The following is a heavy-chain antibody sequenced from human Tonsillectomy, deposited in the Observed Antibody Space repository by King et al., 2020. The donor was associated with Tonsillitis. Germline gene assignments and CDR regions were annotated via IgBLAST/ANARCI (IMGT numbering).Heavy chain of an antibody. D-gene: IGHD3-10*01. V-gene: IGHV3-30*18. CDR2: ISSDGSDK. CDR3: AKRKITVVRVYGMDF. J-gene: IGHJ6*02. CDR1: AFTFSSYG. Sequence: VQLVESGGGVVQPGRSLRLSCVASAFTFSSYGMHWVRQAPGKGLEWVAVISSDGSDKHYADSVKGRFTISRDNSKNTLYLQMNSLRAEDTAVYYCAKRKITVVRVYGMDFWGQGTTVTVSS.